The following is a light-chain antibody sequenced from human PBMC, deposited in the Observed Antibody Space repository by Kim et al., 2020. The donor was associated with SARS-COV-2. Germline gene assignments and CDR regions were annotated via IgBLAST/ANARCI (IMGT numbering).Light chain of an antibody. J-gene: IGKJ5*01. Sequence: SFPPGDRAPRSCRASQSVDNYLAWLQHKPGQAPRLLIADASNRAAGIPARFSGSGFGTDFTLTISSLEPEDFAVYYCQQRRKSITFGQGTRLEIK. CDR3: QQRRKSIT. CDR2: DAS. CDR1: QSVDNY. V-gene: IGKV3-11*01.